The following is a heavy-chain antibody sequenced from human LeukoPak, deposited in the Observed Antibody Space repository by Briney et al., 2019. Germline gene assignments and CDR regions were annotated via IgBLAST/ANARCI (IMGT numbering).Heavy chain of an antibody. V-gene: IGHV1-69*05. D-gene: IGHD6-6*01. Sequence: SVKVSFKASGGTFSSYAISWVRPAPGQGLEWMGRIIPIFGTANYAQKFQGRVTITTDESTSTAYMELSSLRSEDTAVYYCARGPIAARPDNWFDPWGQGTLVTVSS. CDR1: GGTFSSYA. CDR3: ARGPIAARPDNWFDP. J-gene: IGHJ5*02. CDR2: IIPIFGTA.